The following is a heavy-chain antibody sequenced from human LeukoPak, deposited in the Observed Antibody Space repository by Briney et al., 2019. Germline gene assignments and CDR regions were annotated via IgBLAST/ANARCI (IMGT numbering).Heavy chain of an antibody. CDR2: IEQDGSEI. CDR1: GFTFSSYW. D-gene: IGHD3-22*01. Sequence: GGSLRLSCAASGFTFSSYWMSWVRQAPGKGLEWVANIEQDGSEIYYVDYVKGRFTISRDNAKNSLYLQMNSLRAEDTAVYYCARVGVVVQYYFKQHYMDVWGKGTTVTVSS. CDR3: ARVGVVVQYYFKQHYMDV. V-gene: IGHV3-7*04. J-gene: IGHJ6*03.